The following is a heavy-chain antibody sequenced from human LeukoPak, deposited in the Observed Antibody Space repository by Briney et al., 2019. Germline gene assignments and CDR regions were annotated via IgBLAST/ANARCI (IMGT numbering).Heavy chain of an antibody. D-gene: IGHD4-23*01. J-gene: IGHJ4*02. V-gene: IGHV1-8*01. CDR3: ARTRTTVVIDY. CDR1: GYTFTSYD. Sequence: GASVKVSCKASGYTFTSYDINWVRRAAGQGLEWMGWMNPNSGNTGSAQMFQGRVTMTRNTSISTAYMELSGLTSDDTAVYYCARTRTTVVIDYWGQGTLVTVSS. CDR2: MNPNSGNT.